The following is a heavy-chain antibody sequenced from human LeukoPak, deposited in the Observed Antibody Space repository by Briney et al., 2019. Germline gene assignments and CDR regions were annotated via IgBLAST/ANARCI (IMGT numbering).Heavy chain of an antibody. CDR3: ARVATGGQWLVKGFYYYYGMDV. J-gene: IGHJ6*02. D-gene: IGHD6-19*01. CDR2: IYYSGST. CDR1: GGSISSYY. V-gene: IGHV4-30-4*01. Sequence: SETLSLTCTVSGGSISSYYWSWIRQPPGKGLEWIGYIYYSGSTYYNPSLKSRVTISVDTSKNQFSLKLSSVTAADTAVYYCARVATGGQWLVKGFYYYYGMDVWGQGTTVTVSS.